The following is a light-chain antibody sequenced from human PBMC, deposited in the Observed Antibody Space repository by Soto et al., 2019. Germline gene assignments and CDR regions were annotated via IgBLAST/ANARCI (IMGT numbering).Light chain of an antibody. CDR2: DAS. CDR3: QQCNTYSAT. V-gene: IGKV1-5*01. CDR1: QSINKC. Sequence: DIQMTQSPSTLSASIGDRVTITCRASQSINKCLAWYQQKPGQAPKLLIYDASSLQSGVPSRFSGSGSGTQSTLTISTMQPDDFATYFCQQCNTYSATFAQGTKVDIK. J-gene: IGKJ1*01.